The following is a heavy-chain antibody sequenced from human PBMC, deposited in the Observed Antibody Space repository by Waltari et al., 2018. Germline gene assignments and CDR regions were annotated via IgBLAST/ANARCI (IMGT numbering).Heavy chain of an antibody. Sequence: QLQLQESGPGLVKPSETLSLTCTVSGGSISSSSYSWGWIRQPPGKGLEWIGSIYYSVITYYNPSLKGRVTISGDTSKNQFSLKLSSVTAADTAVYYCARVPARTYYFDYWGQGTLVTVSS. J-gene: IGHJ4*02. V-gene: IGHV4-39*01. D-gene: IGHD2-2*01. CDR2: IYYSVIT. CDR1: GGSISSSSYS. CDR3: ARVPARTYYFDY.